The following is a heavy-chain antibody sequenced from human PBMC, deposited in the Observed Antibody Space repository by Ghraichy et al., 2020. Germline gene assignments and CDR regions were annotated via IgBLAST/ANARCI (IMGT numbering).Heavy chain of an antibody. V-gene: IGHV3-48*01. Sequence: GGSWLSCEGSGFSFSDYSMIWVRLTPRKALEWVSYITGSSITIFYTDSVKGRFTISRDNAKNSLYLQMNSLRAEDTAVYYCARLPLPRRAAVGDWYFDLWGRGTLVTVSS. J-gene: IGHJ2*01. CDR1: GFSFSDYS. CDR2: ITGSSITI. D-gene: IGHD6-13*01. CDR3: ARLPLPRRAAVGDWYFDL.